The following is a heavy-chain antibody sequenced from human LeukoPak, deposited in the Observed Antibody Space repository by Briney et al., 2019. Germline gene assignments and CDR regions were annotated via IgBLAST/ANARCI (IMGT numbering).Heavy chain of an antibody. CDR2: ISHRGRT. Sequence: PSETLSLTCAVYGGPVSGYYWSWIRQPPEKGLEWIGEISHRGRTHYTPSLQSRVTMSVDTSKNQFALNLNSVTAADTAVYYCARVPLRFLEPFDYWGQGIPVTVSS. V-gene: IGHV4-34*01. J-gene: IGHJ4*02. CDR1: GGPVSGYY. D-gene: IGHD3-3*01. CDR3: ARVPLRFLEPFDY.